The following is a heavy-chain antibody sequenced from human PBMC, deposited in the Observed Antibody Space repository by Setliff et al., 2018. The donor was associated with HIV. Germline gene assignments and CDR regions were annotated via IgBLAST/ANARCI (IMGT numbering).Heavy chain of an antibody. CDR2: INPSGGST. V-gene: IGHV1-46*01. J-gene: IGHJ6*03. CDR1: GYTFTSYY. D-gene: IGHD3-3*01. Sequence: ASVKVSCKASGYTFTSYYMHWVRQAPGQGLEWMGIINPSGGSTSYAQKFQGRVTMTRDTSTSTVYMELSSLRSEDMAVYYCARDTYYNFWSGLEDYYYYMDVWGKGTTVTVSS. CDR3: ARDTYYNFWSGLEDYYYYMDV.